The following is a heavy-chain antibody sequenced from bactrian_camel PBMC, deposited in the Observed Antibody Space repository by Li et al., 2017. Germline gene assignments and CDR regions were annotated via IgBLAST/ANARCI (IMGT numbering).Heavy chain of an antibody. CDR3: AATRLGLCGDLLRRSQAAY. V-gene: IGHV3S53*01. D-gene: IGHD1*01. J-gene: IGHJ4*01. CDR2: IDTDGST. Sequence: QVQLVESGGGSVQAGGSLTLSCAASGDKTKSYCMGWFRQAPGKEREGVASIDTDGSTSYADSVKGRFAISRDNAKDTIYLQMNSLKPEDTAMYYCAATRLGLCGDLLRRSQAAYWGRGTQVTVS. CDR1: GDKTKSYC.